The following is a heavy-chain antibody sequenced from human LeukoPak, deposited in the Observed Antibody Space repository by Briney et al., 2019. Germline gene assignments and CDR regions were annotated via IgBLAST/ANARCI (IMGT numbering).Heavy chain of an antibody. V-gene: IGHV3-30*02. Sequence: PAGGSLRLSCAASGFTFSSYDMHWVRQAPGKGLEWVAFIRYDGRNKYYADSVKGRFTISGDNSKNTLYLQMNSLRAEDTAAYHCAKDTATTGVDYWGQGTLVTVSS. CDR1: GFTFSSYD. CDR3: AKDTATTGVDY. CDR2: IRYDGRNK. J-gene: IGHJ4*02. D-gene: IGHD7-27*01.